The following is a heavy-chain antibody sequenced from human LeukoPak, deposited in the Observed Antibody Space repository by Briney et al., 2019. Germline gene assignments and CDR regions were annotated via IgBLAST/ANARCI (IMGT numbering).Heavy chain of an antibody. D-gene: IGHD6-13*01. V-gene: IGHV3-33*01. CDR2: IWYDGSNK. CDR1: GFTFGSYG. J-gene: IGHJ6*02. CDR3: ARGGRRIAAAGSYYYYGMDV. Sequence: PGGSLRLSCAASGFTFGSYGMHWVRQAPGKGLEWVAVIWYDGSNKYYADSVKGRFTISRDNSKNTLYLQMNSLRAEDTAVYYCARGGRRIAAAGSYYYYGMDVWGQGTTVTVSS.